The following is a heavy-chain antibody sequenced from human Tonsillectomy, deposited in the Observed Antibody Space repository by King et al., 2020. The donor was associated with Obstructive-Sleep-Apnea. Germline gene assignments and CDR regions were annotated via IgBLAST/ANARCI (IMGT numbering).Heavy chain of an antibody. CDR2: INPDGSGT. CDR3: ARPTTTLHY. J-gene: IGHJ4*02. CDR1: GFTFSSYW. V-gene: IGHV3-74*01. D-gene: IGHD1-26*01. Sequence: VQLVESGGGLVQPGGSLRLSCAASGFTFSSYWMHWVRQAPGKGLVWVSRINPDGSGTIYADSVKGRFTISRANAKNTRFLQMNSLRAEDTAVYYCARPTTTLHYWGQGTLVTVSS.